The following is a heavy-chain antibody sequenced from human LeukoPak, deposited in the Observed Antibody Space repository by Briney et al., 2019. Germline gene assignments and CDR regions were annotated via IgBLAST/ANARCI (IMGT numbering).Heavy chain of an antibody. CDR1: GGSINSTSYY. V-gene: IGHV4-39*01. CDR3: ARHKLTYYFDS. D-gene: IGHD2-15*01. Sequence: SETLSLTCTVSGGSINSTSYYWGWVRQPPGKGLECIRSIYYSGTTYNNPSLQSRVTMSVDTSKNQFSLKLSSVTAADTAVYYCARHKLTYYFDSWGQGTLVTVSS. CDR2: IYYSGTT. J-gene: IGHJ4*02.